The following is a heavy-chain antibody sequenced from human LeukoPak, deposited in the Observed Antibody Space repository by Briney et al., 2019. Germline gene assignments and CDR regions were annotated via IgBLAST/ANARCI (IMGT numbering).Heavy chain of an antibody. D-gene: IGHD6-13*01. Sequence: SETLSLTCTVSGGSISSYYWSWIRQPAGKGLEWIGRIYTSGSTNYNPSLKSRVTMSVDTSKNQFSLKLSSVTAADTAVYYCARGSGSSRAPYMDVWGKGTTVTVSS. V-gene: IGHV4-4*07. J-gene: IGHJ6*03. CDR3: ARGSGSSRAPYMDV. CDR1: GGSISSYY. CDR2: IYTSGST.